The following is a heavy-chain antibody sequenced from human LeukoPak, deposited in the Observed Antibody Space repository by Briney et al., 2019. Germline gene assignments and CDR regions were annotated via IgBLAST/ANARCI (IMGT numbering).Heavy chain of an antibody. Sequence: SETLSLTCTVSGGSISSGGYYWSWIRQHPGKGLEWIGYIYYSGSTYYNPSLKSRVTISVDTSKNQFSLKLSSVTAADTAVYYCARTYDYVWGSYRQDDYWGQGTLVTVSS. CDR2: IYYSGST. CDR3: ARTYDYVWGSYRQDDY. J-gene: IGHJ4*02. V-gene: IGHV4-31*03. CDR1: GGSISSGGYY. D-gene: IGHD3-16*02.